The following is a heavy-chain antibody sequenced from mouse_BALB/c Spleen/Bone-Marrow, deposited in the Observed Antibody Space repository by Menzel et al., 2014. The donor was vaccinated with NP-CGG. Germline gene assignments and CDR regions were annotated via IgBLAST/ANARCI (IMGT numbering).Heavy chain of an antibody. CDR3: SKDGGYDYSCYFDY. J-gene: IGHJ2*01. CDR1: GFSLSSYS. D-gene: IGHD2-4*01. V-gene: IGHV5-6-4*01. CDR2: ISSGGHDT. Sequence: EVKVEESGGGLVKPGGSLKLSCAASGFSLSSYSMSWVRQTPEKRLEWVATISSGGHDTYYPDSVKGRFTISRDNAKNTLCLQMSSLKSEDTAMYYCSKDGGYDYSCYFDYWGQGTTLTVSS.